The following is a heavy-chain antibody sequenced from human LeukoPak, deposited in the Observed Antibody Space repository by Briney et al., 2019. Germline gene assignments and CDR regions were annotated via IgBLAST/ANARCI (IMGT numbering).Heavy chain of an antibody. CDR1: GGSISSYY. Sequence: SETLSLTCTVSGGSISSYYWSWIRQPPGKGLEWIGYIYYSGSTNYNPSLKNRVTISVDTSKNLFSLKLSSVTAADTAVYYCARGGYYDSSGYQLPFDYWGQGTLVTVSS. CDR2: IYYSGST. CDR3: ARGGYYDSSGYQLPFDY. V-gene: IGHV4-59*01. D-gene: IGHD3-22*01. J-gene: IGHJ4*02.